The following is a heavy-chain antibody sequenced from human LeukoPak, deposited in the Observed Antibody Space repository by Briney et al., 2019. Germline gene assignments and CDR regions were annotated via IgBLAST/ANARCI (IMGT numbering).Heavy chain of an antibody. J-gene: IGHJ4*02. CDR3: VTNFDSSGYFGY. Sequence: GASVKVSCKASGYTFTRNTINWVRQAPGQGLEWMGWVNTNTGNSTYAQGFTGRFVFSSDTSVSTAYLQIGSLKAEDTAVYYCVTNFDSSGYFGYWGQGTLVTVSS. CDR2: VNTNTGNS. CDR1: GYTFTRNT. D-gene: IGHD3-22*01. V-gene: IGHV7-4-1*01.